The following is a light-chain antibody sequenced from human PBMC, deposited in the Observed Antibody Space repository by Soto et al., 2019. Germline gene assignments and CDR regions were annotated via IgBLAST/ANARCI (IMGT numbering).Light chain of an antibody. J-gene: IGKJ1*01. CDR3: LQDYEYPRT. CDR1: QGIRDE. Sequence: AIQMTQSPSSLSASVGDRVTITCRASQGIRDELGWYQQKAGKAPNLLISAASRLQSGVPSRFSCRGSGTDFTLTISSLQSEDFATYYCLQDYEYPRTFGQGTKVELK. CDR2: AAS. V-gene: IGKV1-6*01.